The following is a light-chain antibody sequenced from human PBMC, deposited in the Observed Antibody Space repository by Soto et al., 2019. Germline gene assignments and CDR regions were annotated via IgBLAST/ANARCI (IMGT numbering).Light chain of an antibody. V-gene: IGKV3-20*01. Sequence: GLSQSPGALSLSTGERATLSCRASQTFSSIYLAWYQQKPGQAPRLLIYGASSRATGIPDRFSGSGSGTDFTLTISRLEPEDFAVYYCHQYVSWTFGQGTKVDI. J-gene: IGKJ1*01. CDR1: QTFSSIY. CDR3: HQYVSWT. CDR2: GAS.